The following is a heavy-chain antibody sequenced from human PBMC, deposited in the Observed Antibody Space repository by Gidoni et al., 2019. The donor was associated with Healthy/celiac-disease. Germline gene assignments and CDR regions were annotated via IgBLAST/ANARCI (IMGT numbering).Heavy chain of an antibody. Sequence: QLQLQESGPGLVKPSETLSLTCTVSGGSISSSSYYWGWIRQPPGKGLEWIGSIYYSGSTYYNPSLKSRVTISVDTSKNQFSLKLSSVTAADTAVYYCARPRIAVAGPYAFDIWGQGTMVTVSS. V-gene: IGHV4-39*01. CDR1: GGSISSSSYY. CDR3: ARPRIAVAGPYAFDI. J-gene: IGHJ3*02. D-gene: IGHD6-19*01. CDR2: IYYSGST.